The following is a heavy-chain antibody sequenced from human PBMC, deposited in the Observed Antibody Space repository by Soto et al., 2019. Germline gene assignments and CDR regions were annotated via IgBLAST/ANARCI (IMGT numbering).Heavy chain of an antibody. V-gene: IGHV4-34*01. CDR1: GGSFSGYY. CDR2: INHSGST. J-gene: IGHJ4*02. CDR3: ARARDY. Sequence: SETLSLTCAVYGGSFSGYYWSWIRQPPGKGLEWIGEINHSGSTNYNPSLKSRVTISVDTSKNQFSLKLSSVTAADTAVYYCARARDYWGQGTLVTVSS.